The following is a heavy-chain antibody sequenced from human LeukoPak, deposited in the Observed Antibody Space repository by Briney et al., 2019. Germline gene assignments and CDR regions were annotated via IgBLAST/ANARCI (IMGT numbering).Heavy chain of an antibody. V-gene: IGHV3-23*01. J-gene: IGHJ5*02. D-gene: IGHD4-11*01. Sequence: GGSLRLSCAASGFTFSNYAMNWVRQAPGKGLEWVSGISGSGGSTYYADSVKGRFTISRDNSKNTLYLQMISLRAEDTAVYYCAKDRYSNYGNWFDPWGQGTLVTAFS. CDR1: GFTFSNYA. CDR3: AKDRYSNYGNWFDP. CDR2: ISGSGGST.